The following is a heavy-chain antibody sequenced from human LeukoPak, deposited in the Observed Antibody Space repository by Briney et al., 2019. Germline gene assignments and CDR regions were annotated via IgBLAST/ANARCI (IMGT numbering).Heavy chain of an antibody. D-gene: IGHD2-15*01. CDR2: INWNGGST. CDR3: TLSVVVAAGGDY. CDR1: GFTFDDYG. V-gene: IGHV3-20*04. Sequence: GGSLRLSCAASGFTFDDYGMSWVRQAPGKGLEWVSGINWNGGSTGYADSVKGRFTISRDNSKNTLYLQMNSLRAEDTAVYYCTLSVVVAAGGDYWGQGTLVTVSS. J-gene: IGHJ4*02.